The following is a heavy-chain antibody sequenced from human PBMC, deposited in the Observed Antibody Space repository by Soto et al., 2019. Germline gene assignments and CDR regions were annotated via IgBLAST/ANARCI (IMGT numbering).Heavy chain of an antibody. CDR1: GGTFSSYA. V-gene: IGHV1-69*13. CDR3: ARDSLDYYDSSGYRY. CDR2: IIPIFGTA. J-gene: IGHJ4*02. D-gene: IGHD3-22*01. Sequence: SVKVSCKASGGTFSSYAISWVRQAPGQGLEWMGGIIPIFGTANYAQKFQGRVTITADESTSTAYMELSSLRSEDTTVYYCARDSLDYYDSSGYRYWGQGTLVTVSS.